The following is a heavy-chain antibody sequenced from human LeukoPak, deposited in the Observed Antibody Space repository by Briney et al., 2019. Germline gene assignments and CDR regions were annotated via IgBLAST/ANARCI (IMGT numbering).Heavy chain of an antibody. D-gene: IGHD3-22*01. Sequence: SETLSLTCTVSGDSISPSSYYWGWIRQPPGKGLGWIGSIYFSGSTYYNPSLKSQVTISMDTSKNQFSLKLSSVTAADTAFYYCAASSYDSSGPHGSWGQGILVTVSS. CDR3: AASSYDSSGPHGS. V-gene: IGHV4-39*01. CDR2: IYFSGST. J-gene: IGHJ1*01. CDR1: GDSISPSSYY.